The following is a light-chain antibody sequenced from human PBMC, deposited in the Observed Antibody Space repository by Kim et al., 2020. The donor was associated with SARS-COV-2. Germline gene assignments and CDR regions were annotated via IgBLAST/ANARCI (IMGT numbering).Light chain of an antibody. CDR3: QQRQYWPPIT. CDR1: QSVSRY. V-gene: IGKV3-11*01. CDR2: DAS. J-gene: IGKJ5*01. Sequence: EVVLTQSPATLSLSPGERATLSCRASQSVSRYLAWYQQKPGQAPRLLIYDASNRAAGIPARFSGSGSGTDFTLTISSLEPEDFAVYYCQQRQYWPPITFGQGKRLEIK.